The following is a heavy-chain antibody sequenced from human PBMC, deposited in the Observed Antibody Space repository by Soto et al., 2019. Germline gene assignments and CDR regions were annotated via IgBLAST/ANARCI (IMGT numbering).Heavy chain of an antibody. J-gene: IGHJ4*02. Sequence: SETLSLTCTVSGGSISSSSYYWGWIRQPPGKGLEWIGSIYYSGSTYYNPSLKSRVTISVDTSKNQFSLKLSSVTAADTAVYYWARHVIIAARPIDYGGQGTLVTVS. CDR3: ARHVIIAARPIDY. CDR1: GGSISSSSYY. D-gene: IGHD6-6*01. V-gene: IGHV4-39*01. CDR2: IYYSGST.